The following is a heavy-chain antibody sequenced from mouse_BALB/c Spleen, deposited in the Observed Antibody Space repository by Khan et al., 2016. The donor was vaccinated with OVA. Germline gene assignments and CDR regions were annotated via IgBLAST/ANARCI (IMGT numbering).Heavy chain of an antibody. J-gene: IGHJ1*01. D-gene: IGHD2-1*01. CDR3: ARVGNYWYFDV. Sequence: PVFQSGPELKKPGETVKISCKASGYTFTNYGMNWVKQAPGKGLKWMGWINTYTGEPTYADDFKGRFAFSLETSASTAYLQINNLKNEDTATYFCARVGNYWYFDVWGAGTTVTVSS. V-gene: IGHV9-3-1*01. CDR2: INTYTGEP. CDR1: GYTFTNYG.